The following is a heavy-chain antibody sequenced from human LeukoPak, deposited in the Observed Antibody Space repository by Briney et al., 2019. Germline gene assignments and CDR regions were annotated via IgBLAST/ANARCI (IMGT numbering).Heavy chain of an antibody. D-gene: IGHD6-19*01. CDR2: VVGGGGTT. CDR1: GFTFSSYA. Sequence: GGSLRLSCAASGFTFSSYAMSWVRHAPGKGLEWVSAVVGGGGTTFYADSVKGRFTISRDNSKNTVYLQMNSLEAEDTAEYYCAKAPLSTSWAYNDYWGQGTLLTVSS. CDR3: AKAPLSTSWAYNDY. V-gene: IGHV3-23*01. J-gene: IGHJ4*02.